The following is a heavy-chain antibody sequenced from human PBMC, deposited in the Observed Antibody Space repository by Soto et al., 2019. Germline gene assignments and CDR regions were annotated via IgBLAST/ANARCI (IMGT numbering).Heavy chain of an antibody. CDR3: ATMEGSGSPRPVYYYYYGMDV. CDR1: GYSFTSYW. J-gene: IGHJ6*02. Sequence: GESLKISCKGSGYSFTSYWISWVRQMPGKGLEWMGRIDPSDSYTNYSPSFQGHVTISADKSISTAYLQWSSLKASDTAMYYCATMEGSGSPRPVYYYYYGMDVWGQGTTVTV. V-gene: IGHV5-10-1*01. D-gene: IGHD3-10*01. CDR2: IDPSDSYT.